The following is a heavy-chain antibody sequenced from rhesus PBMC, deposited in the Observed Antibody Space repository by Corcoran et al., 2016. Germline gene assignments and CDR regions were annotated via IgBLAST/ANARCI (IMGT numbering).Heavy chain of an antibody. V-gene: IGHV4-169*02. CDR2: IYGSGSST. CDR3: ASLGVAAAYFDY. CDR1: GGSIRSSS. Sequence: QLQLQESGPGLVTPSETLSVTCAVSGGSIRSSSWSWIRPAPGKGLEWIGYIYGSGSSTNYNPSRKSRVTLSVDTSKNQLSLKLSSVTAADTAVYYCASLGVAAAYFDYWGQGVLVTVSS. D-gene: IGHD6-43*01. J-gene: IGHJ4*01.